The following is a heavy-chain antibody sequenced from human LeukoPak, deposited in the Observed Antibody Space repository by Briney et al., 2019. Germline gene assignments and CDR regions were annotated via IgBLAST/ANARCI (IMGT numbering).Heavy chain of an antibody. D-gene: IGHD3-9*01. CDR2: IYPGDSDT. V-gene: IGHV5-51*01. Sequence: HGESLKISCKGSGYSFTSYWIGWVRQMPGKGLEWMGIIYPGDSDTRYSPSFQGQVTISADKSISTAYLRWSSLKASDTAMYYCARMADYDILTGYYSGFDYWGQGTLVTVSS. CDR1: GYSFTSYW. J-gene: IGHJ4*02. CDR3: ARMADYDILTGYYSGFDY.